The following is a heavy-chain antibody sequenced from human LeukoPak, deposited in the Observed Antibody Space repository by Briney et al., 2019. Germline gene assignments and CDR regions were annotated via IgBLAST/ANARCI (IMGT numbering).Heavy chain of an antibody. J-gene: IGHJ6*02. CDR3: ARVKSDCDILTGYHYYGMDV. CDR2: IYSGGST. V-gene: IGHV3-66*01. Sequence: GGSLRLSCAASGFTVSSNYMSWVRQAPGKGLEWVSVIYSGGSTYYADSVKGRFTISRDNSKSTLYLQMNSLRAEDTAVYYCARVKSDCDILTGYHYYGMDVWGQGTTVTVSS. CDR1: GFTVSSNY. D-gene: IGHD3-9*01.